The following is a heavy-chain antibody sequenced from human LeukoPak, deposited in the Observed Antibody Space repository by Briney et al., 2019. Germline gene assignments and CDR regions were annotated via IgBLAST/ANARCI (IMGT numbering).Heavy chain of an antibody. D-gene: IGHD1-26*01. CDR1: GGSISRNNYY. CDR2: IFYSGST. V-gene: IGHV4-39*01. CDR3: ARQRWAAGDDAFDI. Sequence: SETLSLTCTVSGGSISRNNYYWGWIRQPPGKGLEWIGSIFYSGSTYNNPSLKGRVTISVDTSTNQFSLRLSSVTAADTAMFYCARQRWAAGDDAFDIWGLGTMVTVSS. J-gene: IGHJ3*02.